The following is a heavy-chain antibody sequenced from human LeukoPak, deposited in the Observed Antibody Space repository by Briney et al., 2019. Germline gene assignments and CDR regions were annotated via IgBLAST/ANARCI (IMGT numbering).Heavy chain of an antibody. D-gene: IGHD6-19*01. Sequence: SETLSLTCAVYGGSFSGYYWSWIRQPPGKGLEWIGEINHSGSTNYNPSLKSRVTISVDTPKNQFSLKLSSVTAADTAVYYCARGRGSGWLYYYYYGMDVWGQGTTVTVSS. V-gene: IGHV4-34*01. CDR2: INHSGST. J-gene: IGHJ6*02. CDR3: ARGRGSGWLYYYYYGMDV. CDR1: GGSFSGYY.